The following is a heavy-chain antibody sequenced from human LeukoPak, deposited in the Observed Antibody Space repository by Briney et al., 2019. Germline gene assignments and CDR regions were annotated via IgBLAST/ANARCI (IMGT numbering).Heavy chain of an antibody. CDR2: ISGSSGST. D-gene: IGHD5-24*01. CDR1: RFTISSYA. CDR3: AKSGYNRFDY. J-gene: IGHJ4*02. V-gene: IGHV3-23*01. Sequence: GGSLRLSCAASRFTISSYAMSWVRQAPGKGLEWVSGISGSSGSTCYADSVKGRFTIARDKSKNTLYLQMNSLRAEDTAVYYCAKSGYNRFDYWGQGTLVTVSS.